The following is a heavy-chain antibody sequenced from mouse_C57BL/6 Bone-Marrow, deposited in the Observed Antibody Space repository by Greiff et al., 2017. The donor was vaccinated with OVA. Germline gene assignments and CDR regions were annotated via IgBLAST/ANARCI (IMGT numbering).Heavy chain of an antibody. V-gene: IGHV10-1*01. CDR2: LRSTSNNYAT. CDR1: GFSFNTYA. Sequence: EVQRVESGGGLVQPKGSLKLSCAASGFSFNTYAMNWVRQAPGKGLEWVARLRSTSNNYATYYADSVKDRFTVSRDDSESMLYLQMNNLKTEDTAMYYCVRHINAYWGQWTLVTVSA. J-gene: IGHJ3*01. CDR3: VRHINAY.